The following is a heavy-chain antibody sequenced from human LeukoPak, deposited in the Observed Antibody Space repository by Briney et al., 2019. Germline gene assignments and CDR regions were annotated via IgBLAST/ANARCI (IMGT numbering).Heavy chain of an antibody. CDR3: VRHCCASGSDPLCYFDY. J-gene: IGHJ4*02. Sequence: SETLSLTCTVSGGSISSGDYYWSWIRQPPGKGLEWIGYIYYSGSTYYNPSLKSRVTISIDTSKNQFSLKVSSVTAADTAVYYCVRHCCASGSDPLCYFDYWGQGTLVTVSS. D-gene: IGHD3-10*01. CDR2: IYYSGST. CDR1: GGSISSGDYY. V-gene: IGHV4-30-4*08.